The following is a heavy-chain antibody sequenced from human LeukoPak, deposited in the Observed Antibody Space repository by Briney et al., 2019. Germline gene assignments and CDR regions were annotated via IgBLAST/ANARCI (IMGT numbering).Heavy chain of an antibody. CDR2: IYYSGST. V-gene: IGHV4-59*12. CDR3: ARVWSSSSVDY. J-gene: IGHJ4*02. Sequence: SETLSLTCTVSGGSISSYYWSWIRQPPGKGLEWIGYIYYSGSTNYNPSLKSRVTISVDTSKNQFSLKLSSVTAADTAVYYCARVWSSSSVDYWGQGTLVTVSS. CDR1: GGSISSYY. D-gene: IGHD6-6*01.